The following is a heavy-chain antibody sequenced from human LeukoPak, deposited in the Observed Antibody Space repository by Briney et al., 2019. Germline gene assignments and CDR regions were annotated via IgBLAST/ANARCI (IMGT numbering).Heavy chain of an antibody. CDR1: GFTFSSYW. CDR3: ARETFTDY. D-gene: IGHD3-16*01. J-gene: IGHJ4*02. Sequence: GGSLRLSCAASGFTFSSYWMTWVRQAPGKGLEWVANIKQDGSEKNYVESAKGRFTISRDNAKNSLYLQMNSLRAEDTAVYYCARETFTDYWGQGTLVTVSS. CDR2: IKQDGSEK. V-gene: IGHV3-7*01.